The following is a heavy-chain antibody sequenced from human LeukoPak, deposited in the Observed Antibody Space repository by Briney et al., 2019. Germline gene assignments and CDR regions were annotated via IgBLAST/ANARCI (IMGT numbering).Heavy chain of an antibody. V-gene: IGHV1-2*02. D-gene: IGHD6-19*01. CDR2: INPNSGGT. Sequence: GASVKVSCKASGYTFTGYYMHWVRQAPGQGLEWMGWINPNSGGTNYAQKFQGRVTMTRDTSISTAYMELSRLRSDDTAVYYCARDPSGWTGWFDPWGQGTLVTVSP. CDR1: GYTFTGYY. CDR3: ARDPSGWTGWFDP. J-gene: IGHJ5*02.